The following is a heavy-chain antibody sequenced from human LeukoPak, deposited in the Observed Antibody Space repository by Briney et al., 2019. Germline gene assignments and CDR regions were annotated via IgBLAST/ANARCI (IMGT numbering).Heavy chain of an antibody. CDR2: IYYSGNT. V-gene: IGHV4-39*01. CDR3: ARQTGSGLFILP. Sequence: WARQAPGKGLEWIGSIYYSGNTYYNASLKSQVSISIDTSKNQFSLRLTSVIAADTAVYYCARQTGSGLFILPGGQGTLVTVSS. J-gene: IGHJ4*02. D-gene: IGHD3/OR15-3a*01.